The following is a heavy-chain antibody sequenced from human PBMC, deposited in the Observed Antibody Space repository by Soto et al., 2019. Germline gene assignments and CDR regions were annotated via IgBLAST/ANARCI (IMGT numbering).Heavy chain of an antibody. Sequence: QVQLVQSGAEVKKPGSSVKVSCKASGGTFSSYAISWVRQAPGQGLEWMGGIIPIFGTANYAQKFQGRVTLXAXEXXSTAYMELSSLRSDDTAVYYCARESRYCSGGSCYFLPGIDYWGQGTLVTVSS. J-gene: IGHJ4*02. CDR2: IIPIFGTA. CDR1: GGTFSSYA. V-gene: IGHV1-69*12. CDR3: ARESRYCSGGSCYFLPGIDY. D-gene: IGHD2-15*01.